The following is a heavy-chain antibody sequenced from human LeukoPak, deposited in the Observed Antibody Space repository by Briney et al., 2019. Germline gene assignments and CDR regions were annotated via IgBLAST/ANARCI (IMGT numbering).Heavy chain of an antibody. J-gene: IGHJ4*02. CDR3: ARDGDYDILTGYYKGFDY. Sequence: SVKVSCKASGGTFSSYAISWVRQAPGQGLEWMGVIIPIFGTANYAQKFQGRVTITADKSTSTAYMELSSLRSEDTAVYYCARDGDYDILTGYYKGFDYWGQGTLVTVSS. CDR1: GGTFSSYA. D-gene: IGHD3-9*01. CDR2: IIPIFGTA. V-gene: IGHV1-69*06.